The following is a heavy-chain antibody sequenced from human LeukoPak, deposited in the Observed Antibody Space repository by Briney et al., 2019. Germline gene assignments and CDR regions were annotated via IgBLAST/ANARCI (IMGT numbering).Heavy chain of an antibody. D-gene: IGHD1-26*01. Sequence: RASVKVSCKASGYTFTSYAMHWVRQAPGQRLEWMGWINAGNGNTKYSQEFQGRVTITRDTSASTAYMELSSLRSEDTAVYYCGRSEGGVHLDYWGQGTLVTVSS. CDR1: GYTFTSYA. CDR2: INAGNGNT. J-gene: IGHJ4*02. V-gene: IGHV1-3*03. CDR3: GRSEGGVHLDY.